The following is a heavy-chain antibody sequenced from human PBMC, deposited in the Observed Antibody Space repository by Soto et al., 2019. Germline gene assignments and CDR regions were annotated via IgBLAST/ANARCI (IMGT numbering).Heavy chain of an antibody. D-gene: IGHD2-15*01. CDR3: ARDLLRETWQTSYLDF. J-gene: IGHJ4*02. CDR2: ISSYNDDK. CDR1: GYTFSSFG. Sequence: RASVKVSCKTTGYTFSSFGVSWVRQAPGHGLEWVGWISSYNDDKKYAQKFQGRVTITKDTSTNTAYMELRSLTSDDTGVYYCARDLLRETWQTSYLDFWGQGTPVTVSS. V-gene: IGHV1-18*01.